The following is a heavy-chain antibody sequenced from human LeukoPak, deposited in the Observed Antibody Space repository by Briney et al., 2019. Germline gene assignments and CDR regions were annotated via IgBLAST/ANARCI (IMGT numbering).Heavy chain of an antibody. Sequence: SETLSLTCTVSGGSISSYYWSWIRQPPGKGLEWIGYIYTSGSTNYNPSLKSRVTISGDTSRNQVSLKLSSVTAADTAVYYCARQLNGACDIWGQGTMVTVSS. V-gene: IGHV4-4*09. J-gene: IGHJ3*02. CDR3: ARQLNGACDI. D-gene: IGHD1-1*01. CDR2: IYTSGST. CDR1: GGSISSYY.